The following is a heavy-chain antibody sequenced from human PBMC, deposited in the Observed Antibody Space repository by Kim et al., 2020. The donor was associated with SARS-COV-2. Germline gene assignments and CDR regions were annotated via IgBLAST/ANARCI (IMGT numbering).Heavy chain of an antibody. CDR2: ISGSGGST. Sequence: GGSLRLSCAASGFTFSSYAMSWVRQAPGKGLEWVSAISGSGGSTYYADSVKGRFTISRDNSKNTLYLQMNSLRAEDTAVYYCAKDAAIAEITIFGVVWRNWFDPWGQGTLVTVSS. CDR3: AKDAAIAEITIFGVVWRNWFDP. CDR1: GFTFSSYA. J-gene: IGHJ5*02. V-gene: IGHV3-23*01. D-gene: IGHD3-3*01.